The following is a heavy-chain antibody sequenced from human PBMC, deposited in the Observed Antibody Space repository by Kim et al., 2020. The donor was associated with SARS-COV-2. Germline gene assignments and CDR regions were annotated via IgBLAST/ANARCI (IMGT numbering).Heavy chain of an antibody. J-gene: IGHJ6*02. CDR2: IYYSGST. CDR1: GGSISSSSYY. Sequence: SETLSLTCTVSGGSISSSSYYWGWIRQPPGKGLEWIGSIYYSGSTYYNPSLKSRVTISVDTSKNQFSLKLSSVTAADTAVYYCARDRASRYYYDSSGYYRGNYYYYGMDVWGQGTTVTVSS. V-gene: IGHV4-39*07. D-gene: IGHD3-22*01. CDR3: ARDRASRYYYDSSGYYRGNYYYYGMDV.